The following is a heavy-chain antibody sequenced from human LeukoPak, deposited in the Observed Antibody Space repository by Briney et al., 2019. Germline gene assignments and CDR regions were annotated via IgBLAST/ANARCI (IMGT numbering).Heavy chain of an antibody. J-gene: IGHJ4*02. CDR2: MREDGGDK. Sequence: GGSLRLSCAASGFTFSNYWMGWVRQAPGKGLEWVASMREDGGDKYYLDSVKGRFTISRDNAKNSLYLQMNSLRAEDTVVYYCARDTYRFYDYWGQGTLVTVSS. V-gene: IGHV3-7*01. CDR1: GFTFSNYW. CDR3: ARDTYRFYDY.